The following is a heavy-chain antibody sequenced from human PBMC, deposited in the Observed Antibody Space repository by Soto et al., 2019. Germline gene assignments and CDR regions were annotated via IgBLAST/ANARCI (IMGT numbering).Heavy chain of an antibody. Sequence: QVQLVQSGAEVKKPGSSVKVSCKASGGTFSSYAISWVRQAPGQGLEWMGGIIPIFGSANYAQKFQGRVRSTADQSTSTAYMDVSSLRSEDTAVYYGARGPYSGSFLPCDSWGQGTMVIVSS. CDR1: GGTFSSYA. V-gene: IGHV1-69*12. J-gene: IGHJ5*01. CDR3: ARGPYSGSFLPCDS. D-gene: IGHD1-26*01. CDR2: IIPIFGSA.